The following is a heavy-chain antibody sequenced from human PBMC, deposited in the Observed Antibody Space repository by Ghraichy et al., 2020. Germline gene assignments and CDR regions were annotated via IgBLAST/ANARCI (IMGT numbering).Heavy chain of an antibody. D-gene: IGHD3-16*02. CDR2: IYYSGST. V-gene: IGHV4-39*01. Sequence: SETLSLTCTVSGGSISSSSYYWGWIRQPPGKGLEWIGSIYYSGSTYYNPSLKSRVTISVDTSKNQFSLKLSSVTAADTAVYYCARTPNYDYVWGSYRFDYWGQGTLVTVSS. J-gene: IGHJ4*02. CDR3: ARTPNYDYVWGSYRFDY. CDR1: GGSISSSSYY.